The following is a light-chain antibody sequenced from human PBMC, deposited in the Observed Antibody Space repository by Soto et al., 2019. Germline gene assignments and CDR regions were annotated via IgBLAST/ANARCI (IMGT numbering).Light chain of an antibody. CDR2: AAS. V-gene: IGKV1-39*01. J-gene: IGKJ4*01. Sequence: DVQLTQSPSPLSASVGDRVSISCRASRAITNHLNWYQQKPGKAPILLVYAASTLETGVPSRFSGSGSGTDFTLTIDNLQPEDVATYFCQQNYITPLTFGGGTKVEI. CDR3: QQNYITPLT. CDR1: RAITNH.